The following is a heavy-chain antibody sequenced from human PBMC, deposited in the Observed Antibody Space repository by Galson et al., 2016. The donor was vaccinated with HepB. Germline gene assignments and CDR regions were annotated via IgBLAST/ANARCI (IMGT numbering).Heavy chain of an antibody. D-gene: IGHD2-15*01. V-gene: IGHV3-72*01. CDR1: GFSISDHY. CDR2: SRNKANSYTT. Sequence: SLRLSCAASGFSISDHYMDWVRQAPGKGLEWVARSRNKANSYTTEYAASVEGRFTVSRGESENSLYLQMNSLEAEDTAVHYCARTGYCGAGACSSDYSKYWGQGTLVTVSS. CDR3: ARTGYCGAGACSSDYSKY. J-gene: IGHJ4*02.